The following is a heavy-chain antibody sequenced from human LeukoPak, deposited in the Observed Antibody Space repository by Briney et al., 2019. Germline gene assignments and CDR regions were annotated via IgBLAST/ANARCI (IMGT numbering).Heavy chain of an antibody. CDR1: GFTFSSYG. CDR2: IRYDGSNK. Sequence: GGSLRLSCAASGFTFSSYGMHWVRQAPGKGLEWVAFIRYDGSNKYYADSVKGRFTISRDNSKNTLYLQMNSLRAEDTAVYYCARDRDYYGSGSYYRGPLEYWGQGTLVTVSS. D-gene: IGHD3-10*01. J-gene: IGHJ4*02. V-gene: IGHV3-30*02. CDR3: ARDRDYYGSGSYYRGPLEY.